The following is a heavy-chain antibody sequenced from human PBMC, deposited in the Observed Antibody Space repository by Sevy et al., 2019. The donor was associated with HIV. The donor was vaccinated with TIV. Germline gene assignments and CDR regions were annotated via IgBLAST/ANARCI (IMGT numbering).Heavy chain of an antibody. CDR3: ARGVGANAQFDY. CDR2: ISYSGSHI. Sequence: GGSLRLSCAASGFTFSRSSMNWVRLAPGKGLEWLSSISYSGSHIYYADSLRGRFSISRDNAKSSLYLQTNSLRAEDTAVYYCARGVGANAQFDYWGRGTLVTVSS. J-gene: IGHJ4*02. D-gene: IGHD2-8*01. V-gene: IGHV3-21*01. CDR1: GFTFSRSS.